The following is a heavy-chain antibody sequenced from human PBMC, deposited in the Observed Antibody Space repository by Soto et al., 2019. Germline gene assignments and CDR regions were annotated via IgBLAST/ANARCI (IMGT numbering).Heavy chain of an antibody. CDR3: ARESHYCSSTSCYNWFDP. CDR1: VFTFSSYS. CDR2: ISSSSSYI. D-gene: IGHD2-2*01. Sequence: PWGALRLSCAASVFTFSSYSMNWVRQAPGKGLEWVSSISSSSSYIYYADSVKGRFTISRDNAKNSLYLQMNSLRAEDTAVYYCARESHYCSSTSCYNWFDPWGQGTLVTVSS. J-gene: IGHJ5*02. V-gene: IGHV3-21*01.